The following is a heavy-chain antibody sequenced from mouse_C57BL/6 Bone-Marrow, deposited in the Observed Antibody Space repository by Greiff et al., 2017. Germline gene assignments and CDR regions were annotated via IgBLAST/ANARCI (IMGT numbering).Heavy chain of an antibody. D-gene: IGHD1-1*01. CDR1: GYSFTGYY. J-gene: IGHJ3*01. V-gene: IGHV1-42*01. Sequence: EVQLVESGPELVKPGASVKISCKASGYSFTGYYMNWVKQSPEKSLEWIGEINPSTGGTTYNQKFKAKATLTVDKSSSTAYMQLKSLTSEDSAVYYCARFYGSSYGWFAYWGQGTLVTVSA. CDR2: INPSTGGT. CDR3: ARFYGSSYGWFAY.